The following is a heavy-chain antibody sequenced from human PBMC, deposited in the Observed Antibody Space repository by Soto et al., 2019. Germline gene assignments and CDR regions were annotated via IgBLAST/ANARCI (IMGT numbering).Heavy chain of an antibody. Sequence: SETLSLTCTVSGGSISSSSYYWGWIRQPPGKGLEWIGSIYYSGSTYYNPSLKSRVTISVDTSKNQFSLKLSSVTAADTAVYYCARSRIAAAGNFDPWGQGTLVTVSS. CDR3: ARSRIAAAGNFDP. CDR2: IYYSGST. V-gene: IGHV4-39*01. D-gene: IGHD6-13*01. J-gene: IGHJ5*02. CDR1: GGSISSSSYY.